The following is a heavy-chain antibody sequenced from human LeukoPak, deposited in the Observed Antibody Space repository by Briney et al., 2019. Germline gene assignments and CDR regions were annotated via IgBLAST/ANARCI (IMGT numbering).Heavy chain of an antibody. CDR1: GFIFSDYA. D-gene: IGHD3-22*01. CDR3: AKPYDSSGNYWAPFDY. CDR2: ISVGGDST. Sequence: GGSLRLSCAASGFIFSDYAMSWVRQAPGKGLEWVSAISVGGDSTYYADSVKGRFTISRDNSKNTLYLQMNSLRAEDTAVYYCAKPYDSSGNYWAPFDYWGQGTLVTVSS. V-gene: IGHV3-23*01. J-gene: IGHJ4*02.